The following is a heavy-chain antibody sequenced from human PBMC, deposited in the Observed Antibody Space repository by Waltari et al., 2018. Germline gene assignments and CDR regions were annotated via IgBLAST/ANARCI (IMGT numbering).Heavy chain of an antibody. Sequence: EVQLVESGGGLVQPGGSLKLSCAASGFTFSGSAMHWVRQASGKGLEWFGRIRSKANSYATAYAASVKGRFTISRDDSKNTAYLQMNSLKTEDTAVYYCTRQDRDFWSGLVDYWGQGTLVTVSS. CDR1: GFTFSGSA. CDR3: TRQDRDFWSGLVDY. D-gene: IGHD3-3*01. CDR2: IRSKANSYAT. V-gene: IGHV3-73*02. J-gene: IGHJ4*02.